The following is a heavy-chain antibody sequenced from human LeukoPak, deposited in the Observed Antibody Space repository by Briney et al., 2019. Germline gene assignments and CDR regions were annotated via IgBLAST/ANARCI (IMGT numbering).Heavy chain of an antibody. CDR2: INPNSGGT. Sequence: ASVKVSCKASGGTFTGYYMHWVRQAPGQGLEWMGWINPNSGGTNYAQKFQGRVTMTRDTSISTAYMELSRLRSDDTAVYYCARRLVDYYYYYYMDVWGKGTTVTVSS. J-gene: IGHJ6*03. V-gene: IGHV1-2*02. CDR1: GGTFTGYY. D-gene: IGHD2-15*01. CDR3: ARRLVDYYYYYYMDV.